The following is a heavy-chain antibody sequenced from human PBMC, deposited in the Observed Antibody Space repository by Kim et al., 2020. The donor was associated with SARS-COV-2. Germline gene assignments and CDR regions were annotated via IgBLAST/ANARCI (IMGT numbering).Heavy chain of an antibody. CDR3: ARLGYSYGGVDY. Sequence: SCHPSLQSRVTSEVATSKNQFSLKLSSVTASDTAVYYCARLGYSYGGVDYWGQGTLVTVSS. D-gene: IGHD5-18*01. J-gene: IGHJ4*02. V-gene: IGHV4-59*08.